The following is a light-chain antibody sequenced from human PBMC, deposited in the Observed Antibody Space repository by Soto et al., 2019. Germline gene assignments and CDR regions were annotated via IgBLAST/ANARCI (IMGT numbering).Light chain of an antibody. CDR2: KAS. V-gene: IGKV1-5*03. CDR3: QQYNSYSWT. J-gene: IGKJ1*01. CDR1: QSISNW. Sequence: IQMTQSPSTLSASVGETVTITCRASQSISNWLAWYQQKPGKAPKFLIYKASNLESGVPSRFSGSGSGTEFTLTISNLQPDDSASYYCQQYNSYSWTFGQGTKVDIK.